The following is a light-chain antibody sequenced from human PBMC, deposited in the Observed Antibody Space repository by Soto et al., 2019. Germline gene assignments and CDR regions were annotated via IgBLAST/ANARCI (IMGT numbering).Light chain of an antibody. CDR1: QSVSSY. Sequence: EIVMTQSPATLSVSPGERATLSCRASQSVSSYLAWYQQKPGQAPRLLIYGASTRATGIPDRFSGSGSGTDFTLTISRLEPEDFAVYYCQQYGNSRTFGQGTKVDIK. CDR2: GAS. CDR3: QQYGNSRT. V-gene: IGKV3-20*01. J-gene: IGKJ1*01.